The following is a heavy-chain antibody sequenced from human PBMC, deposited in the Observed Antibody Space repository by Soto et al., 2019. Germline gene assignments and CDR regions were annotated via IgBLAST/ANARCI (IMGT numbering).Heavy chain of an antibody. CDR2: ISSSSSYI. Sequence: GGSLRLSCAASGFTFSSYSMNWVRQAPGKGLEWVSSISSSSSYIYYADSVKGRFTISRDNAKNSLYLQMNSLRAEDTAVYYCARDKRYCSSTSCYAGDYYYYYYMDVWGKGTTVTVSS. V-gene: IGHV3-21*01. D-gene: IGHD2-2*01. J-gene: IGHJ6*03. CDR1: GFTFSSYS. CDR3: ARDKRYCSSTSCYAGDYYYYYYMDV.